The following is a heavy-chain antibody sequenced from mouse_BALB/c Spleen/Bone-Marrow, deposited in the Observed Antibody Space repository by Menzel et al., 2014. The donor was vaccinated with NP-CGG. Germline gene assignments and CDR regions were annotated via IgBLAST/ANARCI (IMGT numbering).Heavy chain of an antibody. CDR1: GYAFTSYN. Sequence: VQLQQSGPELVKPGASVKVSCKASGYAFTSYNMYWVKQSHGNSLEWIGHIDPYNGGTSYNQKFKGKATLTVDESSSTAYMHLNSLTSEDSAVYYCAREDYGSGFAYWGQGALVTVSA. D-gene: IGHD1-1*01. V-gene: IGHV1S135*01. CDR2: IDPYNGGT. CDR3: AREDYGSGFAY. J-gene: IGHJ3*01.